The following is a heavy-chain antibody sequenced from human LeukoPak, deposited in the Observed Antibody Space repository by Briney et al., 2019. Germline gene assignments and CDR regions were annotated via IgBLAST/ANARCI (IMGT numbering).Heavy chain of an antibody. V-gene: IGHV1-46*01. CDR3: ARGSSARFGELWAFFDY. Sequence: ASVKVSCKASGYTFTSYDINWVRQAPGQGLEWMGIINPSGGSTSYAQKFQGRVTMTRDTSTSTVYMEMSSLRSEDTAVYYCARGSSARFGELWAFFDYWGQGTLVTVSS. J-gene: IGHJ4*02. D-gene: IGHD3-10*01. CDR1: GYTFTSYD. CDR2: INPSGGST.